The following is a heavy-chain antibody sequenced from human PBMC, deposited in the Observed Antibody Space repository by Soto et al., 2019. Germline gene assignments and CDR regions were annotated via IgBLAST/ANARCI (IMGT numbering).Heavy chain of an antibody. CDR3: ARGGSGWTRGGWLGP. V-gene: IGHV3-11*01. Sequence: QMQLVQSGGGLVKPGGSLTLSCKASGFTFSDYYMIWVRQTPGKGLEWLSYISDSGNTIYYADSVRARFTIFRENAANSVYLQLDGLTDGDTAFYYCARGGSGWTRGGWLGPWGQGSLVTVSS. CDR1: GFTFSDYY. CDR2: ISDSGNTI. J-gene: IGHJ5*02. D-gene: IGHD6-25*01.